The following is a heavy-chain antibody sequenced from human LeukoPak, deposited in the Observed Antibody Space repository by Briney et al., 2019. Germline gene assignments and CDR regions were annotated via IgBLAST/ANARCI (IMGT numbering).Heavy chain of an antibody. J-gene: IGHJ4*02. D-gene: IGHD3-10*02. Sequence: GASVKVSCKASGYTSTSYYMHWVRQAPGQGLEWMGIINPSGGSTSYAQKFQGRVTMTRDTSTSTVYMELSSLRSEDTAVYYCARAESVRGVFDYWGQGTLVTVSS. CDR2: INPSGGST. CDR3: ARAESVRGVFDY. CDR1: GYTSTSYY. V-gene: IGHV1-46*01.